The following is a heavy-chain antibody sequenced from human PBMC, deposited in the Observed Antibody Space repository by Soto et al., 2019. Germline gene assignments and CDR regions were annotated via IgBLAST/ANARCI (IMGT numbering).Heavy chain of an antibody. CDR3: ARESGGATATLDYYYFYMDV. J-gene: IGHJ6*03. V-gene: IGHV1-2*04. Sequence: QVQLVQSGAEVKELGASVTVSCRASGDRFTDYYMHWVRQAPGQGLEWMGWINPNSGVTKYAQKFQGWATMTRDTSIRTVYMQLSRLGFDDTAIYYCARESGGATATLDYYYFYMDVWGTGTTVTVSS. D-gene: IGHD5-12*01. CDR2: INPNSGVT. CDR1: GDRFTDYY.